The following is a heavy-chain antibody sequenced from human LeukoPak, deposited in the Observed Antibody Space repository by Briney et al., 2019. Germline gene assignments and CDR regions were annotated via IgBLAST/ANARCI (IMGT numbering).Heavy chain of an antibody. CDR3: ARPRSRVSWFDP. V-gene: IGHV4-39*01. Sequence: PSETLSLTCTVSGSSISSSNYYWGWIRQPPGKGLEWIGSLYYSGSTYYNPSLKSRVAISVDTSKNQFSLKLRSVTAADTAVYYCARPRSRVSWFDPWGQGTLVTVSS. J-gene: IGHJ5*02. CDR1: GSSISSSNYY. D-gene: IGHD2-8*01. CDR2: LYYSGST.